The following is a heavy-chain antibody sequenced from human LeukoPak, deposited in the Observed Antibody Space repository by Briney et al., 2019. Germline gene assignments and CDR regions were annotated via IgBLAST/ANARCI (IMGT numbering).Heavy chain of an antibody. D-gene: IGHD3-22*01. CDR3: ARAYYDSSGYSNWFDP. CDR1: GYTFTGYY. Sequence: GASVKVSCKASGYTFTGYYMHWVRQAPGQGLEWMGWINPNSGGTNYAQKFQGGVTMTRDTSISTAYMELSRLRSDDTAVYYCARAYYDSSGYSNWFDPWGQGTLVTVSS. V-gene: IGHV1-2*02. CDR2: INPNSGGT. J-gene: IGHJ5*02.